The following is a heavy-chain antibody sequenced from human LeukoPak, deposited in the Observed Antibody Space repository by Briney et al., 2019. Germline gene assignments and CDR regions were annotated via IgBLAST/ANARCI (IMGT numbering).Heavy chain of an antibody. CDR3: AKLVAYCSSTSCSDY. V-gene: IGHV4-59*11. D-gene: IGHD2-2*01. Sequence: SETLSLTCTVSGGSISSHYWSWVRQPPGKGLEWIGYIYDSGSTTYNPSLRSRVTLSVDTSKNHFSLKLSSVTAADTAVYYCAKLVAYCSSTSCSDYWGQGTLVTVSS. J-gene: IGHJ4*02. CDR2: IYDSGST. CDR1: GGSISSHY.